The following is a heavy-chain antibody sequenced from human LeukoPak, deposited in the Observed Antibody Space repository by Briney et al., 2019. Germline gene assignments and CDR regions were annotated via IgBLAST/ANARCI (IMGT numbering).Heavy chain of an antibody. D-gene: IGHD1-14*01. J-gene: IGHJ6*02. CDR1: GVSISSYY. V-gene: IGHV4-59*08. CDR3: ASRNPGYAMAL. CDR2: IYYSGST. Sequence: SETLSLSCTVSGVSISSYYWSWIRQPPGKGLEWIGYIYYSGSTNYNPSLRSRVTMSVDTSKNQFSLKLSSVTAADTAVYYCASRNPGYAMALWGQGTTVTVSS.